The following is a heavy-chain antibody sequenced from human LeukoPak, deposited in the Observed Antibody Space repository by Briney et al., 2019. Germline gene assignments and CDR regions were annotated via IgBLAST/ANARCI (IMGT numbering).Heavy chain of an antibody. Sequence: GGSLRLSCAASGFTFNRFAMSWVRQAPGKGLEWVSAISGNGGGTYYADSVRGRFTISRDNSKNALYLQMNSLRTEDTAVYYCAKGNYYTQTYTSFDYWGKEPLVTVP. J-gene: IGHJ4*02. D-gene: IGHD3-3*01. CDR1: GFTFNRFA. V-gene: IGHV3-23*01. CDR3: AKGNYYTQTYTSFDY. CDR2: ISGNGGGT.